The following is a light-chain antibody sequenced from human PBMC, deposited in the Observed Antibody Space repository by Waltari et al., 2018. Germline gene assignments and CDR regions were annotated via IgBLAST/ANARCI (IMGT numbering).Light chain of an antibody. Sequence: ELVLTQPPGTLSLSPGERATLSCRASQSVSRALAWYQQNPGQAPRLLIYGASNRATGIPDRFSGSGCGTDFSLIISRLEPEDFAVYYCQHYVSLPVTFGQGTKVEIK. CDR3: QHYVSLPVT. CDR1: QSVSRA. V-gene: IGKV3-20*01. CDR2: GAS. J-gene: IGKJ1*01.